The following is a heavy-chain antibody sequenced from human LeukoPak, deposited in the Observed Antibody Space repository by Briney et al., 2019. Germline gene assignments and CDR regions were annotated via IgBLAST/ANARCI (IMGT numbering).Heavy chain of an antibody. Sequence: TTSETLSLTCTVSGGPISSGDYYWSWIRQPPGKGLEWIGYIYYSGSTYYNPSLKSRVTISVDTSKNQFSLKLSSVTAADTAVYYCARAIRFTINWFDPWGQGTLVTVSS. D-gene: IGHD3-10*01. V-gene: IGHV4-30-4*08. J-gene: IGHJ5*02. CDR3: ARAIRFTINWFDP. CDR1: GGPISSGDYY. CDR2: IYYSGST.